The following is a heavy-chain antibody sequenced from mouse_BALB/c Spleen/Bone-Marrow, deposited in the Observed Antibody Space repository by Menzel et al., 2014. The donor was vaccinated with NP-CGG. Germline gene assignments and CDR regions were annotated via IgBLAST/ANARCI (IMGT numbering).Heavy chain of an antibody. CDR1: GNTFTDYA. CDR2: ISSYYGDA. J-gene: IGHJ4*01. D-gene: IGHD2-14*01. CDR3: ARSGKVRNSMDY. V-gene: IGHV1S137*01. Sequence: SGAALERIGLSEHISGKGSGNTFTDYAIHWVKQSHAKSLEWIGLISSYYGDASYNQKFKGKATMTVDKSSSTAYMDLARLTSEDSAIYYCARSGKVRNSMDYWGQDSSVGASS.